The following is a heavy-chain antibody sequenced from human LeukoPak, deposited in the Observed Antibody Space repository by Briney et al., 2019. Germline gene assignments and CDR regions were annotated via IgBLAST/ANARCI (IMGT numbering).Heavy chain of an antibody. J-gene: IGHJ4*02. CDR1: GGSISSGDYY. V-gene: IGHV4-30-4*02. Sequence: SETLSLTCTVSGGSISSGDYYWSWIRQPPGKGLEWIGYIYYSGSTYYNPSLKSRVTLSVDTSRNQFSLRLSSVTAADTAVYYCARDRLGNTIDYWGQGTLVTVSS. CDR2: IYYSGST. D-gene: IGHD1-1*01. CDR3: ARDRLGNTIDY.